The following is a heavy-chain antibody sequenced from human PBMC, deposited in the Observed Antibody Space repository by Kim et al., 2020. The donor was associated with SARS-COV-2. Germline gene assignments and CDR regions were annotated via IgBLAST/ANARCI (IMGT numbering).Heavy chain of an antibody. CDR3: AKSVYHPYCGGDCYYPTSCLCY. J-gene: IGHJ4*02. Sequence: GGSLRLSCAASGFTFSSYAMSWVRQAPGKGLEWVSAISGSGGSTYYADSVKGRFTIATDNSKNTLYLQMNSLRAEDTAVYYCAKSVYHPYCGGDCYYPTSCLCYSGQGALVTVTS. D-gene: IGHD2-21*02. V-gene: IGHV3-23*01. CDR2: ISGSGGST. CDR1: GFTFSSYA.